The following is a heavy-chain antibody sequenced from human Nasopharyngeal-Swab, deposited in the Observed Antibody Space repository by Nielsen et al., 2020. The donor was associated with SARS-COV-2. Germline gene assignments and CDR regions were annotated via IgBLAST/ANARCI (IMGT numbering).Heavy chain of an antibody. CDR2: INPSGGST. CDR1: GYTFTSYY. J-gene: IGHJ4*02. Sequence: ASVKVPCKASGYTFTSYYMHWVRQAPGQGLEWMGIINPSGGSTSYAQKFQGRVTMTRDTSTSTVYMELSSLRSEDTAVYYCARAEMRTTVTTYWNYWGQGTLVTVSS. D-gene: IGHD4-17*01. CDR3: ARAEMRTTVTTYWNY. V-gene: IGHV1-46*01.